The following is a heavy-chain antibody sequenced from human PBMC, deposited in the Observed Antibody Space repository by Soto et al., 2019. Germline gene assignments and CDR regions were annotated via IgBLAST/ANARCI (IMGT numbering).Heavy chain of an antibody. D-gene: IGHD6-6*01. CDR1: GFTFTSSA. V-gene: IGHV1-58*01. CDR3: AAFYWSSVSSSSNYFDY. Sequence: ASVKVSCKASGFTFTSSAVQWVRQARGQRLEWIGWIVVGSGNTNYAQKFQERVTITRDMSTSTAYMELSSLRSEDTAVYYCAAFYWSSVSSSSNYFDYWGQGTLVTVSS. CDR2: IVVGSGNT. J-gene: IGHJ4*02.